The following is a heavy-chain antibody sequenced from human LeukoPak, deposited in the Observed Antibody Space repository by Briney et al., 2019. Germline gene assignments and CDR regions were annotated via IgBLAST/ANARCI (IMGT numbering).Heavy chain of an antibody. CDR3: ARAPRRWRGSNSLAYGAYFDY. CDR2: INPNSGGT. V-gene: IGHV1-2*06. CDR1: GYTFTGYY. Sequence: ASVKVSCKASGYTFTGYYMHWVRQAPGQGLEWMGRINPNSGGTNYAQKFQGRVTMTRDTSISTAYMELSRLRSDDMAVYYCARAPRRWRGSNSLAYGAYFDYWGQGTLVPVSS. J-gene: IGHJ4*02. D-gene: IGHD4-17*01.